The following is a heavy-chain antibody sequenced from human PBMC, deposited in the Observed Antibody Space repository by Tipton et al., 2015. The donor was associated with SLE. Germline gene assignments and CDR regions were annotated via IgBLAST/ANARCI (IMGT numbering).Heavy chain of an antibody. V-gene: IGHV4-61*02. D-gene: IGHD6-19*01. CDR2: IYTSGST. CDR3: ARWTSSGWYYFGY. Sequence: TLSLTCTVSGGSISSGSYYWSWIRQPAGKGLEWIGRIYTSGSTNYNPSLKSRVTISVDTSKNQFSLKLSSVTAADTAVYYCARWTSSGWYYFGYWGQGTLVTVSS. J-gene: IGHJ4*02. CDR1: GGSISSGSYY.